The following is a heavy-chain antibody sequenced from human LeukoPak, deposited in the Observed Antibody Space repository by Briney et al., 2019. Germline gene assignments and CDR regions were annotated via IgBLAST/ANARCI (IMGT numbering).Heavy chain of an antibody. D-gene: IGHD6-13*01. Sequence: GASVKVSCKASGYTFTSYDINWVRQATGQGLEWMGWMNPNSGNTGYAQKFQGRVTITRNTSISTAYMELSSLRSEDTAVYYCARGNGGLRRGSSWFTFSTTKYNWFDPWGQGTLVTVSS. J-gene: IGHJ5*02. V-gene: IGHV1-8*03. CDR3: ARGNGGLRRGSSWFTFSTTKYNWFDP. CDR1: GYTFTSYD. CDR2: MNPNSGNT.